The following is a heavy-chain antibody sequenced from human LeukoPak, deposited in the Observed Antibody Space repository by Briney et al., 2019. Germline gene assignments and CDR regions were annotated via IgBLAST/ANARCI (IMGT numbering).Heavy chain of an antibody. CDR1: GGTFSSYA. CDR3: ARDVFGGYCSSTSCYWFDP. D-gene: IGHD2-2*01. Sequence: SVKVSCKASGGTFSSYAISWVRQAPGQGLEWMGGIIPIFGTANYAQKLQGRVTITTDESTSTAYMELSSLRSEDTAVYYCARDVFGGYCSSTSCYWFDPWGQGTLVTVSS. V-gene: IGHV1-69*05. CDR2: IIPIFGTA. J-gene: IGHJ5*02.